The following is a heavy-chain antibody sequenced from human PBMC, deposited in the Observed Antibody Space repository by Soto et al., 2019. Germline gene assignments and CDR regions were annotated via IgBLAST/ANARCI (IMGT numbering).Heavy chain of an antibody. D-gene: IGHD2-15*01. CDR3: ARRNGSGWSYYGMDV. CDR1: GYSFTSYW. V-gene: IGHV5-10-1*01. CDR2: SDPSDSYT. Sequence: GESLKISCKGSGYSFTSYWISWVRQMPGKGLEWMGRSDPSDSYTNYSPSFQGHVTISADKSISTAYLQWSSLKASDTAMYYCARRNGSGWSYYGMDVWGQGTTATVSS. J-gene: IGHJ6*02.